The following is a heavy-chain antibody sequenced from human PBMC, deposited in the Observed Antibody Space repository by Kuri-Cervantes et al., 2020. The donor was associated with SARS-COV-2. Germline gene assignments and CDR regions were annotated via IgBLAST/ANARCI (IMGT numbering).Heavy chain of an antibody. CDR3: ARDEYYYDSSGHFDY. Sequence: LSLTCAASGFTFSAYWMTWVRQAPGKGLEWVANIKQDGSEKYYVDSVKGRFTISRDNAKNSLYLQMNSLRAEDTAVYYCARDEYYYDSSGHFDYWGQGTLVTVSS. J-gene: IGHJ4*02. D-gene: IGHD3-22*01. V-gene: IGHV3-7*03. CDR1: GFTFSAYW. CDR2: IKQDGSEK.